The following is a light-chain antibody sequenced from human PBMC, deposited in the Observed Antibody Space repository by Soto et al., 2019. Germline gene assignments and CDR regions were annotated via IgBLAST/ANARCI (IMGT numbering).Light chain of an antibody. Sequence: QSVMTQPPSVSAAPGQRVTISCSGSSTSSNIGHNSVSWYQQLPGTAPRLLISDNDKRSSGTPDRFSGSKSATSATLGITGLQTGDEADYYCGTWDTSLRAYVFGSGTKVTVL. CDR2: DND. CDR1: STSSNIGHNS. J-gene: IGLJ1*01. V-gene: IGLV1-51*01. CDR3: GTWDTSLRAYV.